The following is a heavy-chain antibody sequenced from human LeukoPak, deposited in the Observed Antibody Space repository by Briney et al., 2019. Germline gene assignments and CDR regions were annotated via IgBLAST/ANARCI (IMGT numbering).Heavy chain of an antibody. V-gene: IGHV3-7*01. J-gene: IGHJ2*01. CDR3: ARDPGIVGAIPNWYFDL. CDR2: IKQDGSEK. CDR1: GFTFSSYW. Sequence: GGFLRLSCAASGFTFSSYWMSWVRQAPGKGLEWVANIKQDGSEKYYVDSVKGRFTISRDNAKNSLYLQMNSLRAEDTAVYYCARDPGIVGAIPNWYFDLWGRGTLVTVSS. D-gene: IGHD1-26*01.